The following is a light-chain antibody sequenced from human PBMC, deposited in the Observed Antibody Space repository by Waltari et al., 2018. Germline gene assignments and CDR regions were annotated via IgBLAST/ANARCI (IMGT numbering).Light chain of an antibody. CDR3: QLVHSFPLP. J-gene: IGKJ4*01. CDR2: DAS. V-gene: IGKV1-12*01. Sequence: DIQMTQSPSSVSASVGDRVTSACRASQGIGGYLAWYQQKPGKAPNLQIYDASTLESGVPSRFSGSGSGTDYSLTISGLQAEDFATYYRQLVHSFPLPFGGGTKVEIK. CDR1: QGIGGY.